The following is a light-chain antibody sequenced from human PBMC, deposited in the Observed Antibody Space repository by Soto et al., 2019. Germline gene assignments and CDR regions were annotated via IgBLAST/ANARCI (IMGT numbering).Light chain of an antibody. CDR2: ANV. V-gene: IGLV1-40*01. CDR3: QSYDSSLSGSVV. J-gene: IGLJ2*01. CDR1: RSNLGAGYD. Sequence: QSVLTQPPSVSGAPGQRVTISCTGSRSNLGAGYDVHWYRQFPGTAPKLLIYANVNRPSGVPDRFSGSKSGTSASLAITGLQAEDEADYCCQSYDSSLSGSVVFGGGTKLTVL.